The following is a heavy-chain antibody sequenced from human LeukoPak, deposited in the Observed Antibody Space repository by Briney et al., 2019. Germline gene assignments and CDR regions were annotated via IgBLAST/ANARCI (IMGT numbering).Heavy chain of an antibody. CDR2: LNPNSGVT. Sequence: ASVKVSCKASGYIFTGYYMHWVRQAPGHGLEWMGWLNPNSGVTKYAQKFQGRVTMTRDTSISTAYMELSSLRSDDTAVYYCAGEDNWNYDYWGQGTLVTVSS. CDR3: AGEDNWNYDY. D-gene: IGHD1-7*01. CDR1: GYIFTGYY. J-gene: IGHJ4*02. V-gene: IGHV1-2*02.